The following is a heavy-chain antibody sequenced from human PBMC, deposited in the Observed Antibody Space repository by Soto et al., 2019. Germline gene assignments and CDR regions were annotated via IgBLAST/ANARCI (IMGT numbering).Heavy chain of an antibody. Sequence: GASVKVSCKASGYTFTGYYMHWVRQAPGQGLEWMGWINPNSGGTNYAQKFQGSVTMTRDTSISTAYMELSRLRSDDTAVYYCARVLRRYFDWLLFDYWGQGTLVTVSS. V-gene: IGHV1-2*02. CDR1: GYTFTGYY. CDR2: INPNSGGT. D-gene: IGHD3-9*01. CDR3: ARVLRRYFDWLLFDY. J-gene: IGHJ4*02.